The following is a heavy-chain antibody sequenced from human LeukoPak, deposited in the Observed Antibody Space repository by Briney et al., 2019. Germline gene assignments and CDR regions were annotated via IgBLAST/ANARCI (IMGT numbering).Heavy chain of an antibody. J-gene: IGHJ4*02. CDR1: GFTFSSYG. CDR2: IRYDGSNK. D-gene: IGHD4-23*01. Sequence: GGSLRLSCAASGFTFSSYGMHWVRQAPGKGLEWVAFIRYDGSNKYYADSVKGRFTISRDNSKNTLYLQMNSLRAEDTAVYYCARDADGGNGPAAFWGQGTLVTVSS. CDR3: ARDADGGNGPAAF. V-gene: IGHV3-30*02.